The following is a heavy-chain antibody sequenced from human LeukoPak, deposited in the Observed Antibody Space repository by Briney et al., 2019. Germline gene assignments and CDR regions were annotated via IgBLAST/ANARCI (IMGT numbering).Heavy chain of an antibody. V-gene: IGHV4-39*07. D-gene: IGHD6-19*01. CDR3: ARGEGSGWFISKYYFDY. J-gene: IGHJ4*02. Sequence: PSETLSLTCTVSGGSISSSSYYWGWIRQPPGKGLEWIGSIYYSGSTYYNPSLKSRVTISVDTSKNQFSLKLSSVTAADTAVYYCARGEGSGWFISKYYFDYWGQGTLVTVSS. CDR2: IYYSGST. CDR1: GGSISSSSYY.